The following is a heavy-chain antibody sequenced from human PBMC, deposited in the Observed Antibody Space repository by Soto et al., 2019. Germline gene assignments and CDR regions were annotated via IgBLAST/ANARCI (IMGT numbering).Heavy chain of an antibody. Sequence: ASVKVSCKASGYTFTNYVMHWVRQAPGQRLEWMGSINAGDDNTKYSQKFQGRVTITTDTSASTAYMELGSLRSEDTAVYYCARPKDYDDCLDLWGQGTLVTVSS. CDR1: GYTFTNYV. J-gene: IGHJ4*02. CDR2: INAGDDNT. CDR3: ARPKDYDDCLDL. V-gene: IGHV1-3*01. D-gene: IGHD3-22*01.